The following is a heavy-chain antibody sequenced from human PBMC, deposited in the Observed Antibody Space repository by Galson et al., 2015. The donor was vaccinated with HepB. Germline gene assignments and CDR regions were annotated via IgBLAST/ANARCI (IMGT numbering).Heavy chain of an antibody. CDR2: ISAYNGNT. Sequence: SVKVSCKASGYTFTSYGISWVRQAPGQGLEWMGWISAYNGNTNYAQKLQGRVTMTTDTSTSTAYMELRSLRSDDTAVYYCASFYSSSWYEVENWFDPWGQGTLVTVSS. CDR1: GYTFTSYG. J-gene: IGHJ5*02. V-gene: IGHV1-18*01. D-gene: IGHD6-13*01. CDR3: ASFYSSSWYEVENWFDP.